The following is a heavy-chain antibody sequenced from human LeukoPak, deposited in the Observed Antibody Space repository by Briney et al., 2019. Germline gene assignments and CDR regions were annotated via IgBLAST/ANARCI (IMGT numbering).Heavy chain of an antibody. CDR2: FDPEDGET. V-gene: IGHV1-24*01. CDR3: ATVPTRQWLVLDY. D-gene: IGHD6-19*01. J-gene: IGHJ4*02. CDR1: GYTLTELS. Sequence: VASVKVSCTVSGYTLTELSMHWVRQAPGKGLEWMGGFDPEDGETIYAQKFQGRVTMTEDTSTDTAYMELSSLRSEDTAVYYCATVPTRQWLVLDYWGQGTLVTVSS.